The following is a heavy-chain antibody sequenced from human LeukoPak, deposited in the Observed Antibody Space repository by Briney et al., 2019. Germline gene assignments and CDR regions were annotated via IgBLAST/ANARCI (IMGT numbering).Heavy chain of an antibody. CDR1: GFTFSGYS. CDR2: INRSSSHI. Sequence: PGGSLRLSCAASGFTFSGYSMNWVRQAPGKGLECVSSINRSSSHIYYADSVKGRFTISRDNAKNSLYLQMNSLRAEDTAVYYCARLLYAALDYWGQGTLVTVSS. V-gene: IGHV3-21*01. D-gene: IGHD2-8*01. CDR3: ARLLYAALDY. J-gene: IGHJ4*02.